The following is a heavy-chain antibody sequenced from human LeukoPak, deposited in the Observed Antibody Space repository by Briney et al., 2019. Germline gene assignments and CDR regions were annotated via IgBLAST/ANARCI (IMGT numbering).Heavy chain of an antibody. CDR1: GFTFSSYD. J-gene: IGHJ4*02. CDR3: ARGGGRIAAAEADFDY. D-gene: IGHD6-13*01. V-gene: IGHV3-13*01. Sequence: PGGSLRLSCAASGFTFSSYDMHWVRQVTGKGLEWVSAIGTAGDTYYPGSVKSRFTISRENAKHSLYLQMNSLRAGDTAVYYCARGGGRIAAAEADFDYWGQGTLVTVSS. CDR2: IGTAGDT.